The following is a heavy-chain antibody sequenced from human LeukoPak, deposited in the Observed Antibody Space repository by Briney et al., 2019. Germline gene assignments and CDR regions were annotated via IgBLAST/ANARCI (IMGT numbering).Heavy chain of an antibody. V-gene: IGHV3-66*01. CDR1: GFIVKSNY. Sequence: GGSLRLSCAASGFIVKSNYMSWVRQVPGKGLEWVSVIYYGGSTYHADSVKGRFTISRDNSENTLFLQMNSLRAEDTAVYYCASGVNYFDYWGQGTLVTVSS. CDR3: ASGVNYFDY. CDR2: IYYGGST. D-gene: IGHD3-3*01. J-gene: IGHJ4*02.